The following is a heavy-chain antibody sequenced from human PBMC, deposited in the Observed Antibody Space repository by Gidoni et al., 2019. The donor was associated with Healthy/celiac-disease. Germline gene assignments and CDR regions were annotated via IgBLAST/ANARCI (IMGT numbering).Heavy chain of an antibody. CDR2: VRDDGSNK. J-gene: IGHJ4*02. CDR3: AKDGVTVAD. D-gene: IGHD6-19*01. Sequence: QVQLVESGGGVVQPGGSLRLSCAASGFTFSSYGMHWVRQAPGKGLEWVAFVRDDGSNKYYADSGKGRFTISRDNSKNTLYLQMNSLRAEDTAVYYCAKDGVTVADWGQGTLVTVSS. CDR1: GFTFSSYG. V-gene: IGHV3-30*02.